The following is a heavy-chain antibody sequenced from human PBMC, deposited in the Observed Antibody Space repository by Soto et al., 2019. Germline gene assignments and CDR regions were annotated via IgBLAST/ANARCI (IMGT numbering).Heavy chain of an antibody. CDR1: SGSITSSNW. V-gene: IGHV4-4*02. CDR2: VSHSGNT. J-gene: IGHJ4*02. D-gene: IGHD5-12*01. Sequence: QVQLQESGPGLVKPSGTLSLTCAVSSGSITSSNWWSWVRQPPGKGLEWIGEVSHSGNTNNLPSLKSRVTISVDKSRNQFSLRLNSVTAADTAVYYCARNRYGGYDFDYWGQGTLVTVSS. CDR3: ARNRYGGYDFDY.